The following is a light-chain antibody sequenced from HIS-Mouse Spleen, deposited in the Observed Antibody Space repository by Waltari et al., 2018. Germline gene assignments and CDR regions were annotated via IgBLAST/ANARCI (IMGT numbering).Light chain of an antibody. CDR3: QQYRT. CDR2: KAS. V-gene: IGKV1-5*03. CDR1: QSISSW. Sequence: RVTIPCRASQSISSWLAWYQQKPGKAPKLLIYKASSLESGVPSRFSGSGSGTEFTLTISSLQPDDFATYYCQQYRTFGQGTKVEIK. J-gene: IGKJ1*01.